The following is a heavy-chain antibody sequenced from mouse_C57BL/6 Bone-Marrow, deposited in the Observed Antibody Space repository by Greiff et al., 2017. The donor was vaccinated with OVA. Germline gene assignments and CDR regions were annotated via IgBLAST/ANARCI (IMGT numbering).Heavy chain of an antibody. CDR3: AKNCYYVDY. CDR1: GFSLTSYG. V-gene: IGHV2-4*01. CDR2: IWSGGST. Sequence: QVQLQQSGPGLVQPSQSLSITCTVSGFSLTSYGVHWVRQPPGKGLEWLGVIWSGGSTDYTAAFISRLSISKDNSKSQVFFKMNRLQADDTAIYYCAKNCYYVDYWGQGTSVTVSA. J-gene: IGHJ4*01. D-gene: IGHD1-1*01.